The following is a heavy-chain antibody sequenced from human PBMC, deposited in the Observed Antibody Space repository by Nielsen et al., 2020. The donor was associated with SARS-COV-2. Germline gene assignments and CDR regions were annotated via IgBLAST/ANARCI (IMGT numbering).Heavy chain of an antibody. CDR2: IYYSGST. CDR3: ARLLLWFGESLGMDV. J-gene: IGHJ6*02. D-gene: IGHD3-10*01. V-gene: IGHV4-59*12. CDR1: GGSISSYY. Sequence: SETLSLTCTVSGGSISSYYWSWIRQPPGKGLEWIGYIYYSGSTYYNPSLKSRVTISVDTSKNQFSLKLSSVTAADTAVYYCARLLLWFGESLGMDVWGQGTTVTVSS.